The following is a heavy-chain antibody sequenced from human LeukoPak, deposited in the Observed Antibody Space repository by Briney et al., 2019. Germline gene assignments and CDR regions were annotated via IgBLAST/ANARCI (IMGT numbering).Heavy chain of an antibody. D-gene: IGHD4-11*01. CDR1: GFTFNTYT. J-gene: IGHJ4*02. V-gene: IGHV3-21*01. Sequence: GGSLRLSCAASGFTFNTYTMNWVRQAPGKGLEWVSSLSSSSSYIYYADSVKGRFTISRDNSKNTLYLQMNSLRAEDTAVYYCAKGGRLPDYWGQGTLVTVSS. CDR3: AKGGRLPDY. CDR2: LSSSSSYI.